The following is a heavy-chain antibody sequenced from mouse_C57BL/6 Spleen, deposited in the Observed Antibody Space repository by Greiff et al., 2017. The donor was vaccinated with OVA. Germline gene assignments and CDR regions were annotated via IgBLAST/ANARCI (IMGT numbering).Heavy chain of an antibody. D-gene: IGHD2-4*01. J-gene: IGHJ2*01. CDR1: GYTFTSYW. Sequence: QVQLKQPGAELVMPGASVKLSCKASGYTFTSYWMHWVKQRPGQGLEWIGEIDPSDSYTNYNQKFKGKSTLTVDKSSSTAYMQLSSLTSEDSAVYYCARTAMITLDFDYWGQGTTLTVSS. CDR3: ARTAMITLDFDY. V-gene: IGHV1-69*01. CDR2: IDPSDSYT.